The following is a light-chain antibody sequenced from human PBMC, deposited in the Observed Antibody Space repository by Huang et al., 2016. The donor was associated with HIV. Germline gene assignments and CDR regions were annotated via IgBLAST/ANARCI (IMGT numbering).Light chain of an antibody. J-gene: IGKJ4*01. CDR1: QSVSTN. CDR2: GAS. CDR3: QQYNNWPLT. Sequence: EIVMTQSPATLSVSPGERGTLACRGSQSVSTNLAWYQQEPGQAPRLLIYGASTRATGIPARFSGSGSGTEFILTISSLQSEDFAVYYCQQYNNWPLTFGGGTKVEIK. V-gene: IGKV3-15*01.